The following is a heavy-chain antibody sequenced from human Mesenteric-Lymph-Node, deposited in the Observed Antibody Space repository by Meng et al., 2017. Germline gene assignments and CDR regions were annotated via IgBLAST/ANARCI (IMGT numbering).Heavy chain of an antibody. Sequence: GSLRLSCAVYGGSFSGYYWSWIRQPPGKGLEWIGEINHSGSTNYNPSLKSRVTISRENAQNSLYLQMDSLGAEDMAVYYCARDLNWGGDWGQGTLVTVSS. CDR2: INHSGST. CDR3: ARDLNWGGD. J-gene: IGHJ4*02. D-gene: IGHD7-27*01. V-gene: IGHV4-34*01. CDR1: GGSFSGYY.